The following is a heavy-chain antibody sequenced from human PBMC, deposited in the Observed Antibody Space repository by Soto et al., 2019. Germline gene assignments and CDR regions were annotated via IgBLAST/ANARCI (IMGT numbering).Heavy chain of an antibody. D-gene: IGHD6-19*01. CDR3: AKDLGSGWSNLDH. CDR2: ISGSGGST. J-gene: IGHJ4*02. V-gene: IGHV3-23*01. Sequence: LRLSCAASGFTFSSYAMSWVRQAPGKGLEWVSAISGSGGSTYYADSVKGRFTISRDNSKNTLYLQMNNLRAEDTAVYYCAKDLGSGWSNLDHWGQGTLVTVSS. CDR1: GFTFSSYA.